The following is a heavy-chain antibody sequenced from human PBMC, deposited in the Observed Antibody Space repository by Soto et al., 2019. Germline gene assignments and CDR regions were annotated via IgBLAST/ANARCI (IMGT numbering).Heavy chain of an antibody. V-gene: IGHV3-23*01. CDR1: GFTFSSYA. Sequence: GGSLRLSCAASGFTFSSYAMSWVRQAPGKGLEWVSTISGSGGYTYYADSVKGRFTISIDNSKNTLYPQMNSLRAEDTAVYYCAKGGTSYNWFDPWGQGTLVTVSS. D-gene: IGHD2-8*01. CDR2: ISGSGGYT. J-gene: IGHJ5*02. CDR3: AKGGTSYNWFDP.